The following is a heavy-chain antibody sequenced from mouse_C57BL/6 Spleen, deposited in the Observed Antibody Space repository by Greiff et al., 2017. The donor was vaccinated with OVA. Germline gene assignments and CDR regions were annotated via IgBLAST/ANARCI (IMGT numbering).Heavy chain of an antibody. CDR3: TRGPYYSNYAAWFAY. J-gene: IGHJ3*01. V-gene: IGHV5-9-1*02. Sequence: EVKLVESGEGLVKPGGSLKLSCAASGFTFSSYAMSWVRQTPEKRLEWVAYISSGGDYIYYADTVKGRFTISRDNARNTLYLQMSSRKSEDTDMYYCTRGPYYSNYAAWFAYWGQGTLVTVSA. D-gene: IGHD2-5*01. CDR1: GFTFSSYA. CDR2: ISSGGDYI.